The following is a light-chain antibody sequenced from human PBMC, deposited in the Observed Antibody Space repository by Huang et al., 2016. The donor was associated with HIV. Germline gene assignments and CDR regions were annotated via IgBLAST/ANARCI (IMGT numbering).Light chain of an antibody. Sequence: PGEGATLSCRASQSIGSYLAWYQQRPGQAPRLLIYDASIRATGIPARFSGRWSGTDFTLTISSLEPEDFAVYYCQQRNNWPPWTFGQGTKVELK. CDR3: QQRNNWPPWT. CDR1: QSIGSY. V-gene: IGKV3-11*01. CDR2: DAS. J-gene: IGKJ1*01.